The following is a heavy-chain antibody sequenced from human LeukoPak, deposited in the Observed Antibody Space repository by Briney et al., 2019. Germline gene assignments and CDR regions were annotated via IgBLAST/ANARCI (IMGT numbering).Heavy chain of an antibody. D-gene: IGHD2-21*01. V-gene: IGHV1-3*01. CDR1: GYTFIKYV. J-gene: IGHJ4*02. Sequence: GASVKDSCKASGYTFIKYVVHWVRQAPGQRPEWMGWINAGNGGTKYSQNFQGRDTITWDRSANTAYMELSSLTSEDTALYYCVRDDCGYTCYPGGYWGQGTLVAVSS. CDR2: INAGNGGT. CDR3: VRDDCGYTCYPGGY.